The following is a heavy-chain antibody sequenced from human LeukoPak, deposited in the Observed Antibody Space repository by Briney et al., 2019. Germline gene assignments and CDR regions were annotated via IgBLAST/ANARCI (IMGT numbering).Heavy chain of an antibody. CDR2: INPNTGGT. J-gene: IGHJ4*02. CDR1: GYTFTGYY. Sequence: GASVKVSCKASGYTFTGYYIHWVRQAPGQGLEWMGWINPNTGGTNYAQKFQGRVTMTRDSSISTAYMELSRLRSDDTAVYYCARAYCSSTSWFNLWGPGTLVTVSS. D-gene: IGHD2-2*01. CDR3: ARAYCSSTSWFNL. V-gene: IGHV1-2*02.